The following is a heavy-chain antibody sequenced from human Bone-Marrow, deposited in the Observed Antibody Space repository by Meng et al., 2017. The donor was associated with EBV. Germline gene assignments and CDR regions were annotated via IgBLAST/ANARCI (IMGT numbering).Heavy chain of an antibody. D-gene: IGHD4-17*01. J-gene: IGHJ4*02. CDR2: IIPIFGTA. CDR3: ARDTHDYGDLTFFDY. Sequence: QVQLVLSGAEVKKSRSSVKVSCKASGGTFNSYAISWVRQAPGQGLEWMGVIIPIFGTANYAQKFQGRVTITADKSTSTAYMELSSLRSEDTAVYYCARDTHDYGDLTFFDYWGQGTLVTVSS. CDR1: GGTFNSYA. V-gene: IGHV1-69*06.